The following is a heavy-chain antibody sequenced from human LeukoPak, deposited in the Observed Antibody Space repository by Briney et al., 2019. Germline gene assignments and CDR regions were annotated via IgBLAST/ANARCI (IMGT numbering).Heavy chain of an antibody. CDR2: IYTSGST. Sequence: SQTLSLTCTVSGGSISSGSYYWSWIRQPAGKGLEWIGRIYTSGSTNYNPSLKSRVTISVDTSKNQFSLKLSSVTAADTAVYYCARGATLYYYYMDVWGKGTTVTVSS. CDR3: ARGATLYYYYMDV. D-gene: IGHD5-12*01. CDR1: GGSISSGSYY. J-gene: IGHJ6*03. V-gene: IGHV4-61*02.